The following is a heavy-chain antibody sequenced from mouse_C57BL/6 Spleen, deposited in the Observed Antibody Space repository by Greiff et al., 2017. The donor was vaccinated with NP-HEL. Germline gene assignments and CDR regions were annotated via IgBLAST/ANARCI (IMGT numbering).Heavy chain of an antibody. CDR3: ASEGYDGAMDY. J-gene: IGHJ4*01. V-gene: IGHV2-6*01. CDR2: IWGVGST. D-gene: IGHD2-2*01. CDR1: GFSLTSYG. Sequence: LQESGPGLVAPSQSLSITCTVSGFSLTSYGVDWVRQSPGKGLEWLGVIWGVGSTNYNSALKSRLSISKDNSKSQVFLKMNSLQTDDTAMYYCASEGYDGAMDYWGQGTSVTVSS.